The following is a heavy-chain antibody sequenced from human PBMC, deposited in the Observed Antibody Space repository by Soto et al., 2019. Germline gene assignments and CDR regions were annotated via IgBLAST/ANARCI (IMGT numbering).Heavy chain of an antibody. CDR3: ARDWAPNSGSYEPFFDY. J-gene: IGHJ4*02. CDR2: IKQDGSEK. V-gene: IGHV3-7*01. Sequence: PGGSLRLSCAASGFTFSSYSMSWVRQAPGKGLAWVAYIKQDGSEKYYVDSVTGRFTISRDNARNSLYLQMNSLRAEDTAVYYCARDWAPNSGSYEPFFDYWGQGILVTVSS. D-gene: IGHD1-26*01. CDR1: GFTFSSYS.